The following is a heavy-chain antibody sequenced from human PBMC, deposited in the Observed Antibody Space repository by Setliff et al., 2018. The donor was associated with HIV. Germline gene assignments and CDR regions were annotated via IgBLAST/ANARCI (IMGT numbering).Heavy chain of an antibody. CDR1: GYSISSGYY. CDR2: MYYTGSS. CDR3: ASRSGGWNYYLDY. J-gene: IGHJ4*02. D-gene: IGHD6-19*01. V-gene: IGHV4-38-2*02. Sequence: PSETLSLTCTVSGYSISSGYYWGWIRQPPGKGLEWIGSMYYTGSSYYNPSLKSRVTISVDTSKNQFSLKVNSVTATDTAVYYCASRSGGWNYYLDYWGQGTLVTVSS.